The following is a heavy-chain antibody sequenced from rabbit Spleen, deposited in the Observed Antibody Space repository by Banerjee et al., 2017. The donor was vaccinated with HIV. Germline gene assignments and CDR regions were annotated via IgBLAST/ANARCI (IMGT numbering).Heavy chain of an antibody. CDR3: ARGTSSSGYYSGSLNL. J-gene: IGHJ4*01. V-gene: IGHV1S40*01. CDR1: GVSFSSSSY. D-gene: IGHD1-1*01. Sequence: QSLEESGGDLVKPGASLTLTCTASGVSFSSSSYMCWVRQAPGKGLEWIACINAITGKAVYASWAKGRFTFSKTSSTTVTLQMTSLTAADTATYFCARGTSSSGYYSGSLNLWGPGTLVTVS. CDR2: INAITGKA.